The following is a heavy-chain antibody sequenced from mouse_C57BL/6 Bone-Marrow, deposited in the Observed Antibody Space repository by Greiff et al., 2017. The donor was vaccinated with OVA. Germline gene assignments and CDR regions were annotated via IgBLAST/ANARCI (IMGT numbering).Heavy chain of an antibody. J-gene: IGHJ3*01. CDR1: GFNIKDDY. Sequence: EVQLQQSGAELVRPGASVKLSCTASGFNIKDDYMHWVKQRPEQGLEWIGWIDPENGDTEYASKFQGKATITADTSSNTAYLQLSSLTSEDTAVYYCTTGGYDLFAYWGQGTLVTVSA. CDR3: TTGGYDLFAY. D-gene: IGHD2-2*01. V-gene: IGHV14-4*01. CDR2: IDPENGDT.